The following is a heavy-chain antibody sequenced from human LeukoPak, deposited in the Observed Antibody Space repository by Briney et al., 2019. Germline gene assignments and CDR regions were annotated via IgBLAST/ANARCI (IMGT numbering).Heavy chain of an antibody. V-gene: IGHV3-23*01. Sequence: AGGSLRLSCAASGFTFSSYAMSWVRQAPGKGLEWVSAISGSGGSTYYADSVKGRFTISRDNSKNTLYLQMNSLRAEDTAVYYCAKISRRYCGGDCYSSFDYWGQGTLVTVSS. D-gene: IGHD2-21*02. J-gene: IGHJ4*02. CDR1: GFTFSSYA. CDR2: ISGSGGST. CDR3: AKISRRYCGGDCYSSFDY.